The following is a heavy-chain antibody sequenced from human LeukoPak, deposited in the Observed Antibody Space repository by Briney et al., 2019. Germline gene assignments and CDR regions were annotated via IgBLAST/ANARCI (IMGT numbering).Heavy chain of an antibody. D-gene: IGHD2-21*01. CDR3: AKPQYCGGDCYSPEYFQH. CDR1: GFTFSSYG. CDR2: IRYDGSNK. J-gene: IGHJ1*01. V-gene: IGHV3-30*02. Sequence: GGSLRLSCAASGFTFSSYGMHWVRQAPGKGLEWVAFIRYDGSNKYYADSVKGRFTISRDNSKNTLYLQMNSLRAEDTAVYYCAKPQYCGGDCYSPEYFQHWARAPWSPSPQ.